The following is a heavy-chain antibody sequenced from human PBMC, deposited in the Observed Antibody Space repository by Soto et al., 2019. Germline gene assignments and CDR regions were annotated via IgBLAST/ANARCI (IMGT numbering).Heavy chain of an antibody. J-gene: IGHJ6*01. V-gene: IGHV4-34*01. CDR1: GGTFRGYY. CDR2: INHSGST. CDR3: ARGPSLRFFYLLLGGRGCTVIDF. Sequence: SEKLPLTCGGYGGTFRGYYWSGFRQPPGKGLEWIGEINHSGSTNYNPSLKSRVTISVDTSKNQFSLKLSSVTAAETAVYYCARGPSLRFFYLLLGGRGCTVIDFWG. D-gene: IGHD3-9*01.